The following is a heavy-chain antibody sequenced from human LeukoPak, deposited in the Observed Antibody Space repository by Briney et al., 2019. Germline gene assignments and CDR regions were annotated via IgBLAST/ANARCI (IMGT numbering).Heavy chain of an antibody. J-gene: IGHJ6*02. CDR1: GGSFSGYY. CDR3: ARGLYYYYYGMDV. Sequence: PSETLSLTCAVYGGSFSGYYWSWIRQPPGKGLEWIGEINHSGSTNYNPSLKSRVTISVDTSKNQFSLKLSSVTAADTAVYYCARGLYYYYYGMDVWGQGTTVTASS. CDR2: INHSGST. V-gene: IGHV4-34*01.